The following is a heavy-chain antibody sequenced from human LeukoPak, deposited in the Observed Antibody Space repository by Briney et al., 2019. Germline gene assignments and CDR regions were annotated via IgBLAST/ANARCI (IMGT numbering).Heavy chain of an antibody. D-gene: IGHD3-16*01. Sequence: SVKVSCKASGYPFSSYAMSWVRQAPGQGLEWMGGFIPFFGTANYAQKFQGRVTIIADKSTSTAYMELSSLRSEDTAVYYCARDRGSDDWYFDLWGRGTLVTVSS. V-gene: IGHV1-69*06. CDR3: ARDRGSDDWYFDL. CDR1: GYPFSSYA. J-gene: IGHJ2*01. CDR2: FIPFFGTA.